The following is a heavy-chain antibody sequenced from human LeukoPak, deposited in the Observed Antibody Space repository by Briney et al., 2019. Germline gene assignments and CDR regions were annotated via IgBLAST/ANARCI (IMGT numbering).Heavy chain of an antibody. CDR2: ISYDGSNK. V-gene: IGHV3-30-3*01. CDR3: ARASDGMDV. CDR1: GFTFSSYA. J-gene: IGHJ6*02. Sequence: LSCAAAGFTFSSYAMHWVRQAPGKXLEWVAVISYDGSNKYYADSVKGRFTISRDNSKNTLYLQMNSLRAEDTAVYYCARASDGMDVWGQGTTVTVSS.